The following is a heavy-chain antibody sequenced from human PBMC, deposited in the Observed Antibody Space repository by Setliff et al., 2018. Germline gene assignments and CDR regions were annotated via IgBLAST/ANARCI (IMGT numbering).Heavy chain of an antibody. V-gene: IGHV5-51*01. D-gene: IGHD3-22*01. CDR2: IHPADYDT. Sequence: PGESLKISCKVSGNGFTDLWIAWVRQTPGKGLEWMGIIHPADYDTRYSPSLQGQVTFSADRSISTAHLQWDSRKASDTAMYYCARGYDSGGWNYWGQGTLVTVSS. CDR1: GNGFTDLW. CDR3: ARGYDSGGWNY. J-gene: IGHJ4*02.